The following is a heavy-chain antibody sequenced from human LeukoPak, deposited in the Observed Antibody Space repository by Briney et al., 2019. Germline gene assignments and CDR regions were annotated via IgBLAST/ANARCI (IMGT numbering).Heavy chain of an antibody. CDR2: IKEDGSIQ. J-gene: IGHJ4*02. CDR1: GFTFSSYW. CDR3: ARDVWTGVAVSDY. V-gene: IGHV3-7*01. Sequence: GGSLRLSCAASGFTFSSYWMTWVRQAPGKGLEWLANIKEDGSIQYYLDSVRGRFTISRDNAKTSVYLQLNSLRADDTAVYYCARDVWTGVAVSDYWGQGTLVTVSS. D-gene: IGHD6-19*01.